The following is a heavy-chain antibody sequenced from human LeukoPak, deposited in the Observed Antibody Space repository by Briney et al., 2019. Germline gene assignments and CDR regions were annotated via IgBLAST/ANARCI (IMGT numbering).Heavy chain of an antibody. CDR2: ISAYNGNT. J-gene: IGHJ4*02. CDR1: GYTFTSYG. D-gene: IGHD3-10*01. CDR3: AREQSFGEFDEYYFDY. V-gene: IGHV1-18*01. Sequence: ASVKVSCKASGYTFTSYGISWVRQAPGQGLEWMGWISAYNGNTNYAQKLQGRVTMTTDTSTSTAYMELRSLRSDDTAVYYCAREQSFGEFDEYYFDYWGQGTLVTVSS.